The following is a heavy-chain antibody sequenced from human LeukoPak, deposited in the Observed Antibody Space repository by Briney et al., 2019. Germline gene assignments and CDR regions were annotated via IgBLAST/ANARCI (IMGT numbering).Heavy chain of an antibody. D-gene: IGHD6-25*01. V-gene: IGHV4-59*12. CDR1: GGSISSYY. CDR3: ARGGPPAR. J-gene: IGHJ4*02. Sequence: PSETLSLTCTVSGGSISSYYWSWIRQPPGKGLEWIGYIYYSGSTNYNPSLKSRVTISVDTSKNQFSLKLSSVTAADTAVYYCARGGPPARWGQGTLVTVSS. CDR2: IYYSGST.